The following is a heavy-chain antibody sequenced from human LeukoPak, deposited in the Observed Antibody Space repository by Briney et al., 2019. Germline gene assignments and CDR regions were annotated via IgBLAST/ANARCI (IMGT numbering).Heavy chain of an antibody. V-gene: IGHV5-51*01. CDR3: ARLVRDFWSGYYVRT. J-gene: IGHJ5*02. CDR1: GYSFTSYW. Sequence: GESLKISCKGSGYSFTSYWIGWVRQMPGKGLGWMGIIYPGDSDTRYSPSFQGQVTISADKSISTAYLQWSSLKASDTAMYYCARLVRDFWSGYYVRTWGQGTLVTVSS. CDR2: IYPGDSDT. D-gene: IGHD3-3*01.